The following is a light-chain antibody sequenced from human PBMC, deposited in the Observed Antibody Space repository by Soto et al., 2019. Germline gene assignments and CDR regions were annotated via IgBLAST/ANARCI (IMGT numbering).Light chain of an antibody. CDR3: CSYAGNYTYV. CDR1: SSDVGAYNY. V-gene: IGLV2-11*01. CDR2: DVN. J-gene: IGLJ1*01. Sequence: QSALTQPRSVSGSPGQSVTISCTGTSSDVGAYNYVSWYQQYPGTAPKLVIYDVNKRPSGVPDRFSGSKSGNTASLTISGLQAEDEADYYCCSYAGNYTYVFGTETKLTVL.